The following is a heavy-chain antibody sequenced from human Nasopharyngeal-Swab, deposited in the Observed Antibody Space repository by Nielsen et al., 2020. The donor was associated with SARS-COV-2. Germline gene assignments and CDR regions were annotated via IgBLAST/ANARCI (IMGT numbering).Heavy chain of an antibody. V-gene: IGHV1-46*01. CDR1: GYTFTSYY. CDR2: INPSGGST. J-gene: IGHJ6*02. D-gene: IGHD3-3*01. Sequence: ASVKVSCKASGYTFTSYYMHWVRQAPGQGLEWMGIINPSGGSTSYAQKLQGRVTMTRDTSTSTVYMELSSLRSEDTAVYYCAVEIITIFGVVQPNYGMDVWGQGTTVTVSS. CDR3: AVEIITIFGVVQPNYGMDV.